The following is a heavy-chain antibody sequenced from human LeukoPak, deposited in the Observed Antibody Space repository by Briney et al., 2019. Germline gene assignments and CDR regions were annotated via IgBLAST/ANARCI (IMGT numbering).Heavy chain of an antibody. D-gene: IGHD3-3*01. CDR2: ISSSGSTI. V-gene: IGHV3-11*04. CDR3: VKPGYDFWSGYYSLNY. Sequence: GGSLRLSCAASGFTFSDYYMSWIRQAPGKGLEWVSYISSSGSTIYYADSVKGRFTISRDNSKNTLYLQMNSLRAEDTAVYYAVKPGYDFWSGYYSLNYWGQGTLVTVSS. CDR1: GFTFSDYY. J-gene: IGHJ4*02.